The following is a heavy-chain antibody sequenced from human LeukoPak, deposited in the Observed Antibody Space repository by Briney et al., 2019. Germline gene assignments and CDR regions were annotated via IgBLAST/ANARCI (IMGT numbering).Heavy chain of an antibody. J-gene: IGHJ4*02. Sequence: SETLSLTCTVSGGSISSYYWSWIRQPAGEGLEWIGRIYISGSTNYNPSLKSRVTMSVDTSKNQFPLKLSSVTAADTAVYYCARDRGTWNDDGFDYWGQGTLVTVSS. CDR3: ARDRGTWNDDGFDY. CDR2: IYISGST. V-gene: IGHV4-4*07. CDR1: GGSISSYY. D-gene: IGHD1-1*01.